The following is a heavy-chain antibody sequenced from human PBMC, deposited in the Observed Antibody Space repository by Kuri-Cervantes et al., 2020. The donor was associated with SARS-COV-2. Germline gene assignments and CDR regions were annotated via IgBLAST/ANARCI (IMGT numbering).Heavy chain of an antibody. D-gene: IGHD2-21*02. CDR3: ARGGFCGGDCSKGAFDI. CDR1: GYTFTSYY. CDR2: INPSGGST. V-gene: IGHV1-46*01. Sequence: ASVKVSCKASGYTFTSYYMHWVRQAPGQGLEWMGIINPSGGSTSYAQKFQGRVTMTRDTSTSTVYMELSSQRSEDTAVYYCARGGFCGGDCSKGAFDIWGQGTMGTVSS. J-gene: IGHJ3*02.